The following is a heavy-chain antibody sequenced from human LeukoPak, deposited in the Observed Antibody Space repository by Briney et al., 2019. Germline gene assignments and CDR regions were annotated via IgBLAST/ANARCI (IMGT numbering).Heavy chain of an antibody. CDR3: ARDLDSSGYYF. CDR1: GFTVSSNY. D-gene: IGHD3-22*01. V-gene: IGHV3-66*01. J-gene: IGHJ4*02. Sequence: PGGSLRLSCAASGFTVSSNYMSWVRQAPGKGLEWVSVIYSGGSTYYADSVKGRFTISRDNSKNTLYLQMNSLRAEDTAVYYCARDLDSSGYYFWGQGTLVTVSS. CDR2: IYSGGST.